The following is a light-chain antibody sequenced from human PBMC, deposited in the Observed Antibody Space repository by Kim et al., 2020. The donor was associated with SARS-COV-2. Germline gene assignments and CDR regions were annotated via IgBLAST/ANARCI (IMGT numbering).Light chain of an antibody. CDR1: QDIRYY. CDR3: QQYDNLPIT. Sequence: ASVGDRVTITCQASQDIRYYLNWYQQKPGKAPKLLSYDASNLETGVSSRFSGGGSGTDFSFTINSLQPEDIGTYYCQQYDNLPITFGQGTRLEIK. CDR2: DAS. J-gene: IGKJ5*01. V-gene: IGKV1-33*01.